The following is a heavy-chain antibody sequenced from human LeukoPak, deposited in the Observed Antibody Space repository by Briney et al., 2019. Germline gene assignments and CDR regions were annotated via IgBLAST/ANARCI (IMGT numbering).Heavy chain of an antibody. D-gene: IGHD3-3*01. V-gene: IGHV3-21*01. CDR3: ARGRYYDFWSVYYTL. Sequence: GGSLRLSCAASGFTFSSYAMSWVRQAPGKGLEWVSSISSSSSYIYYADSVKGRFTISRDNAKNSLYLQMNSLRAEDTAVYYCARGRYYDFWSVYYTLWGQGTLLTVSS. J-gene: IGHJ4*02. CDR2: ISSSSSYI. CDR1: GFTFSSYA.